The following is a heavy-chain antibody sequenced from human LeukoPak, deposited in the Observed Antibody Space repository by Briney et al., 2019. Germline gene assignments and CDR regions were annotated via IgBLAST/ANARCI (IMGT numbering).Heavy chain of an antibody. Sequence: PGGSLRLSCAASGFTFSSYAMHWVRQAPGKGLEWVAVISYDGSNKYYAESVTGRFTISRDNSKNTLYLEMNSLRAEDTALFYCARDGGPGGFLAPLDYWGQGILVTVSS. CDR1: GFTFSSYA. V-gene: IGHV3-30-3*01. J-gene: IGHJ4*02. CDR2: ISYDGSNK. D-gene: IGHD3-3*01. CDR3: ARDGGPGGFLAPLDY.